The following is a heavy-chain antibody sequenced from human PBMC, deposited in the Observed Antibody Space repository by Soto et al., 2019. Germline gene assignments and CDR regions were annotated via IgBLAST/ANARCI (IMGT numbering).Heavy chain of an antibody. Sequence: EVQLVESGGGLVQPGGSLRLSCAASGFTFSSYWMSWVRQAPGKGLEWVANIKQDGSEKYYVDSVKGRFTISRDNAKNALYLQMNSLRAEDAAVYYCARDWGGIDAFDIWGQGTMVTVSS. J-gene: IGHJ3*02. V-gene: IGHV3-7*01. CDR3: ARDWGGIDAFDI. CDR1: GFTFSSYW. CDR2: IKQDGSEK. D-gene: IGHD3-16*01.